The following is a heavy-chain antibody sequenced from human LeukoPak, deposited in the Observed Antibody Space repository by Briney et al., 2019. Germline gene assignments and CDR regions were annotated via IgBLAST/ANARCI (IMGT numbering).Heavy chain of an antibody. Sequence: PSETLSLTCTVSGYSISSGYYWGWIRQPPGKGLEWIGSIYHSGSTYYNPSLKSRVTISVDTSKNQFSLKVNSVTAADTAIYYCAREGEYSSTYWDFWGQGTLVTVSS. J-gene: IGHJ4*02. D-gene: IGHD2-2*01. CDR3: AREGEYSSTYWDF. CDR1: GYSISSGYY. CDR2: IYHSGST. V-gene: IGHV4-38-2*02.